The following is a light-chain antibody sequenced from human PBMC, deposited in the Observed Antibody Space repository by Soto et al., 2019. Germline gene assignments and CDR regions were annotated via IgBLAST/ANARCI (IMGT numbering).Light chain of an antibody. CDR1: SSNIGAGYD. Sequence: QSVLTQPPSVSGAPGQRVTISCTGSSSNIGAGYDVHWYQQLPGTAPKLLIYYNSNRPSGVSNRFSGSKSGNTASLTISGLQAEDEADYYCCSYTSSTTPLFGGGTKVTVL. CDR3: CSYTSSTTPL. CDR2: YNS. J-gene: IGLJ2*01. V-gene: IGLV1-40*01.